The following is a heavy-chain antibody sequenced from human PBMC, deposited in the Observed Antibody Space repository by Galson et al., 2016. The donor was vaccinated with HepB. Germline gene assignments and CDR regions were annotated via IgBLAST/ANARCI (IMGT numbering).Heavy chain of an antibody. CDR1: GFSLSTRAGG. V-gene: IGHV2-5*02. CDR3: AHSSGWRTPDFDY. J-gene: IGHJ4*02. CDR2: IYWDYDR. Sequence: PALVKPTQTLTLTCTFSGFSLSTRAGGVGWIRQPPGKALEWLGIIYWDYDRRYSPSLKGRLTITNDASENQVVLTLTDMDPADTATYYCAHSSGWRTPDFDYWGRGILVTVSS. D-gene: IGHD6-19*01.